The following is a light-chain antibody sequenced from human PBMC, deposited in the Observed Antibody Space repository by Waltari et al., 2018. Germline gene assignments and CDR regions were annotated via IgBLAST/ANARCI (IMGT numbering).Light chain of an antibody. CDR3: QQRTSWPLT. V-gene: IGKV3-11*01. Sequence: DIVLTQSPATLSFSPGERATLSCRASQSISSNLGWYQQKPGQAPRLLLHEASKRATGIPARFLGSGSGTDFTLTISSLEAEDFAVYYCQQRTSWPLTFGGGTRVEVK. J-gene: IGKJ4*01. CDR2: EAS. CDR1: QSISSN.